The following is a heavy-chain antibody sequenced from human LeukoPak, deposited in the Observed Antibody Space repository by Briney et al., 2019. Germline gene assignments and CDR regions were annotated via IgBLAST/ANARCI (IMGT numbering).Heavy chain of an antibody. CDR3: AKSPGGVVSTSFDN. J-gene: IGHJ4*02. CDR2: ISVSGGST. D-gene: IGHD2-2*01. Sequence: GGSLRLSCAASGFTFSTYAMSWVRQAPGKGLERVPVISVSGGSTYYADSVKGRFTISRDNSKNTLYLQMNSLRAEDTAVYYCAKSPGGVVSTSFDNWGQGTLVTVSS. CDR1: GFTFSTYA. V-gene: IGHV3-23*01.